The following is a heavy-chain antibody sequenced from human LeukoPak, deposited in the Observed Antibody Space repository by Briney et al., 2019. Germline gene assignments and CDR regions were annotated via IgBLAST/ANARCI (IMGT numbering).Heavy chain of an antibody. Sequence: ALVKVSCKASGYTFTSYGISWVRQAPGQGLEWMGWISAYNGNTNYAQKLQGRVTMTTDTSTSTAYMELRSLRSDDTAVYYCARVVEEWMQLWLPTYYYYYYMDVWGKGTTVTVSS. V-gene: IGHV1-18*01. D-gene: IGHD5-18*01. CDR2: ISAYNGNT. CDR1: GYTFTSYG. J-gene: IGHJ6*03. CDR3: ARVVEEWMQLWLPTYYYYYYMDV.